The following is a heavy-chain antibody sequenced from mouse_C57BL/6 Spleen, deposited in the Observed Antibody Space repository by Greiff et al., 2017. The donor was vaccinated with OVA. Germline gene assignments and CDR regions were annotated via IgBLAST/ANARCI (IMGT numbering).Heavy chain of an antibody. Sequence: VQLQQSGAELVRPGASVTLSCKASGYTFTDYEMHWVKQTPVHGLEWIGAIDPETGGTAYNQKFKGKAILTADKSSSTAYMELRSLTSEDSAVSFCTKSPSTGVYFDHWGPGTTLTVSS. V-gene: IGHV1-15*01. CDR1: GYTFTDYE. J-gene: IGHJ2*01. CDR3: TKSPSTGVYFDH. D-gene: IGHD1-1*01. CDR2: IDPETGGT.